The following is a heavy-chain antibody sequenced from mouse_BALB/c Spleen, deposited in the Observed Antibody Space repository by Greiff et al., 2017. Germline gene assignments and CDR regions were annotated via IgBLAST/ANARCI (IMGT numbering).Heavy chain of an antibody. CDR1: GYTFTSYW. V-gene: IGHV1-87*01. D-gene: IGHD1-1*01. J-gene: IGHJ2*01. CDR2: IYPGDGDT. CDR3: ARCYYYGSSFDY. Sequence: QVQLKQSGAELARPGASVKLSCKASGYTFTSYWMQWVKQRPGQGLEWIGAIYPGDGDTRYTQKFKGKATLTADKSSSTAYMQLSSLASEDSAVYYCARCYYYGSSFDYWGQGTTLTVSS.